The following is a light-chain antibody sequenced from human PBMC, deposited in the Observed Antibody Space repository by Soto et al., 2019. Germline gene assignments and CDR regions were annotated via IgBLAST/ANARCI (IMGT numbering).Light chain of an antibody. J-gene: IGKJ4*02. CDR1: QGFSDT. CDR2: HAS. V-gene: IGKV1D-13*01. Sequence: AIQLTQSPTSLSASVGDRVTITCRASQGFSDTLAWYQQKPGRPPKLLIHHASSLQSGVPSRFIGSRSVTDLTLAISSLQPGDFATYYLHHFNEYPLTFGGGTKVDIK. CDR3: HHFNEYPLT.